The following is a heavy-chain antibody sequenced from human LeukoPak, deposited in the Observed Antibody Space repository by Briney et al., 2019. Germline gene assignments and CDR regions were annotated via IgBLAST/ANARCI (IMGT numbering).Heavy chain of an antibody. D-gene: IGHD5-18*01. CDR3: ARGSVTTGPFGMDV. V-gene: IGHV3-66*01. CDR1: GFTVSSNY. Sequence: GGSLRLSCAASGFTVSSNYMSWVRQAPGKGLEWVSVIYSGGSTYYADSVKGRFTISRDNSKNTLYLQMNSLRAEDTAVNYCARGSVTTGPFGMDVWGQGTTVTVSS. CDR2: IYSGGST. J-gene: IGHJ6*02.